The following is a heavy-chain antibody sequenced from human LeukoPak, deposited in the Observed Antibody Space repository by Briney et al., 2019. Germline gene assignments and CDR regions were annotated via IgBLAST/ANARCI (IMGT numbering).Heavy chain of an antibody. V-gene: IGHV4-34*01. CDR1: GGSFSGYY. Sequence: TSETLSLTCTVYGGSFSGYYWSWLRQPPGKGLEWMVEINLSGSTNYNPSLKSRITISVDTSKNQFSLKLSSVTAADTAVYYCARRGYSYGQGEVYYYMDVWGKGTTVTVSS. CDR3: ARRGYSYGQGEVYYYMDV. CDR2: INLSGST. J-gene: IGHJ6*03. D-gene: IGHD5-18*01.